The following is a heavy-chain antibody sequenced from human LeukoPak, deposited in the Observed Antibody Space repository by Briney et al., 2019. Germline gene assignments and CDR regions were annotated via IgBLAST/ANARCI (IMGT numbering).Heavy chain of an antibody. Sequence: ASVKVSCKASGYTFTSYGISWVRQAPGQGLEWMGWISAYNGNTNYAQKLQGRVTVTTDTSTSTAYMELRSLRSDDTAVYYCARGSSTGYSSSWYDYWGQGTLVTVSS. V-gene: IGHV1-18*01. CDR3: ARGSSTGYSSSWYDY. D-gene: IGHD6-13*01. CDR2: ISAYNGNT. CDR1: GYTFTSYG. J-gene: IGHJ4*02.